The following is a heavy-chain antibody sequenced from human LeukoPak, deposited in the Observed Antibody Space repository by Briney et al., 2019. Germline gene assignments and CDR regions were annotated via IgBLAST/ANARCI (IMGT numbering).Heavy chain of an antibody. CDR1: SEPFSGYY. CDR3: ARGERGYYYGSGKWRNDYYYYGMDV. V-gene: IGHV4-34*01. Sequence: SEPLSFPCAAFSEPFSGYYWTWFRQPPGKGLEGIGEIIHSGSTNYNPSLKSRVTISVDTSKKQFSLKLGSVTAADTAVYYCARGERGYYYGSGKWRNDYYYYGMDVWGQGTTVTVSS. CDR2: IIHSGST. J-gene: IGHJ6*02. D-gene: IGHD3-10*01.